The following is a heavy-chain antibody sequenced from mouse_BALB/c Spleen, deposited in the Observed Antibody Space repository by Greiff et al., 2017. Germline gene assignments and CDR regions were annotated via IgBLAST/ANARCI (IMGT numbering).Heavy chain of an antibody. J-gene: IGHJ4*01. CDR1: GFNIKDTY. D-gene: IGHD4-1*01. Sequence: EVKLQESGAELVKPGASVKLSCTASGFNIKDTYMHWVKQRPEQGLEWIGRIDPANGNTKYDPKFQGKATITADTSSNTAYLQLSSLTSEDTAVYYCAGELTGIAMDYWGQGTSVTVSS. V-gene: IGHV14-3*02. CDR2: IDPANGNT. CDR3: AGELTGIAMDY.